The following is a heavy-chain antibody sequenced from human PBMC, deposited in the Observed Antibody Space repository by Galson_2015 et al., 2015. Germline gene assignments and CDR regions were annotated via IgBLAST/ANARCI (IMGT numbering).Heavy chain of an antibody. CDR2: IYYSGST. J-gene: IGHJ4*02. CDR3: ARDLERWYFDY. D-gene: IGHD3-3*01. V-gene: IGHV4-59*01. CDR1: GGSISSYY. Sequence: SETLSLTCTVSGGSISSYYWSWIRQPPGKGLEWIGYIYYSGSTNYNPSLKSRVTISVDTSKNQFSLKLSSVTAADTAVYYCARDLERWYFDYWGQGTLVTVSS.